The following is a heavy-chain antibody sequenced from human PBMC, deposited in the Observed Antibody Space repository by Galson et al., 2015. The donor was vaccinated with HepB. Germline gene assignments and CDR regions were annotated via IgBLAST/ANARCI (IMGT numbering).Heavy chain of an antibody. CDR3: AREMRPMYGSGSYYEYNWFDP. V-gene: IGHV1-18*04. J-gene: IGHJ5*02. D-gene: IGHD3-10*01. CDR1: GYTFTSYG. CDR2: ISAYNGNT. Sequence: SVKVSCKASGYTFTSYGISWVRQAPGQGLEWMGWISAYNGNTNYAQKLQGRVTMTTDTSTSTAYMELRSLRSDDTAVYYCAREMRPMYGSGSYYEYNWFDPWSQGTLVTVSS.